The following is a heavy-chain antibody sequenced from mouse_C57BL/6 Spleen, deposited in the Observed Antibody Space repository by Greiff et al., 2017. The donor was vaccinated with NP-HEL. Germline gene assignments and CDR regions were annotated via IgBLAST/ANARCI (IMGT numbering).Heavy chain of an antibody. CDR2: ISYSGST. D-gene: IGHD4-1*01. V-gene: IGHV3-1*01. CDR3: ARGLVRDYFDY. Sequence: EVQGVESGPGMVKPSQSLSLTCTVTGYSITSGYDWHWIRHFPGNKLEWMGYISYSGSTNYNPSLKSRISITHDTSKNHFFLKLNSVTTEDTATYYCARGLVRDYFDYWGQGTTLTVSS. CDR1: GYSITSGYD. J-gene: IGHJ2*01.